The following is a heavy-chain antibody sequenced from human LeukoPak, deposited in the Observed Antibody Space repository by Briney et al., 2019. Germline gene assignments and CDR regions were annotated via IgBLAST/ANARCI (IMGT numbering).Heavy chain of an antibody. CDR2: ISGSGGST. Sequence: GGSLRLSCTASGFTVSNNYVNWVRQAPGKGLEWVSAISGSGGSTYYADSVKGRFTISRDNSKNTLYLQMNSLRAEDTAVYYCAKDSPAGRRYYYYGMDVWGQGTTVTVSS. CDR3: AKDSPAGRRYYYYGMDV. J-gene: IGHJ6*02. CDR1: GFTVSNNY. V-gene: IGHV3-23*01. D-gene: IGHD6-19*01.